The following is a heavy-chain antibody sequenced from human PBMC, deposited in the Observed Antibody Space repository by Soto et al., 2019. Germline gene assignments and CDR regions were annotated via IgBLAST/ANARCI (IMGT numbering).Heavy chain of an antibody. Sequence: PVGSLKLSRAASGFTFSSYEMSWVLQAPGKGLEWVSYISSSGSTIYYADSVKGRFTISRDNAKNSLYLQMNSLRSEDTAVYYCARSLGYSYGWSYWGQGAMVTVSS. V-gene: IGHV3-48*03. J-gene: IGHJ4*02. CDR1: GFTFSSYE. CDR3: ARSLGYSYGWSY. CDR2: ISSSGSTI. D-gene: IGHD5-18*01.